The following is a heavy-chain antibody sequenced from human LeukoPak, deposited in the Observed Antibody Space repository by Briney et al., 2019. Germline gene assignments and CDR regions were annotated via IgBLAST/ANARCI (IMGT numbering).Heavy chain of an antibody. J-gene: IGHJ4*02. CDR2: TSAYNGDT. D-gene: IGHD6-13*01. CDR1: GYTFNSYG. CDR3: ARGLYSSSWYFDY. V-gene: IGHV1-18*01. Sequence: ASVKVSCKASGYTFNSYGINWVRQAPGQGLEWMGWTSAYNGDTNNAQSLQGRVTMTTDTSTTTAYMELRSLRSDDTAVYYCARGLYSSSWYFDYWGQGTLVTVSS.